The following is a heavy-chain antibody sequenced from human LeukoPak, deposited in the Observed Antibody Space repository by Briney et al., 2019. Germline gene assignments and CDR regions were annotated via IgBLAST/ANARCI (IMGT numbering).Heavy chain of an antibody. V-gene: IGHV1-18*01. J-gene: IGHJ4*02. D-gene: IGHD3-22*01. CDR1: GYTFTSYA. CDR2: ISVYNGHT. Sequence: ASVKVSCKASGYTFTSYAMNWVRQAPGQGLEWMGWISVYNGHTNYAQKLQGRVTMTTDTSTSTAYMELRSLRSDDTAVYYCARDESSGYFTGIDYWGQGTLVTVSS. CDR3: ARDESSGYFTGIDY.